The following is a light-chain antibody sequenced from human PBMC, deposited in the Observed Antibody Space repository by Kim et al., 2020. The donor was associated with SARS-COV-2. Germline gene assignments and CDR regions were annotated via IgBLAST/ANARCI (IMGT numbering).Light chain of an antibody. CDR3: QVWDSSSVV. CDR1: NIGSKS. Sequence: SYELTQPPSVSVAPGKTARITCGGNNIGSKSVHWYQQKPGQAPVLVIYYDSDRPSGNPERFSGSNSGNTATLTISRVEAGDEADYYCQVWDSSSVVFGGGTQLTVL. V-gene: IGLV3-21*04. CDR2: YDS. J-gene: IGLJ2*01.